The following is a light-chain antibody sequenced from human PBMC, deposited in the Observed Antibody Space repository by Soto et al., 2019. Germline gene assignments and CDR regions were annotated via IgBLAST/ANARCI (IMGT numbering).Light chain of an antibody. J-gene: IGKJ5*01. CDR1: QDISNY. Sequence: DIQMTQSPSSLSASVGDRVTITCRASQDISNYLNWYQQRPGKAPKLLIYDASTLERGVPSRFSGTGSGTHCTFAITSLRPEDVAAYYCQQSDSLPITFCQGTRLEI. CDR2: DAS. CDR3: QQSDSLPIT. V-gene: IGKV1-33*01.